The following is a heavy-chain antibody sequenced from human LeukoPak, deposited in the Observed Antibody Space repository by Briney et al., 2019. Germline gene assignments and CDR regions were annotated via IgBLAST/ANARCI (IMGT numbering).Heavy chain of an antibody. CDR1: GGSISSYY. J-gene: IGHJ4*02. V-gene: IGHV4-4*07. D-gene: IGHD3-3*01. Sequence: SETLSLTCTVSGGSISSYYWNWIRQPAGKAPEWIGRIYSSGIINYNPSLKSRVTMSLDNSKNQLSLKLSYVTAADTAVYYCARDTGKSGYPDYWGQGTLVTVSS. CDR3: ARDTGKSGYPDY. CDR2: IYSSGII.